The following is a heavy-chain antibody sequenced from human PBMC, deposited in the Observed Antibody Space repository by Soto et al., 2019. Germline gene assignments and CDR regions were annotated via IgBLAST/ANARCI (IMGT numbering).Heavy chain of an antibody. J-gene: IGHJ4*02. CDR2: IWHDGSNK. D-gene: IGHD5-12*01. CDR3: ASSPRVRNRQPADY. CDR1: GFTFSSYG. Sequence: GGSLRLSCAASGFTFSSYGMHWVRQAPGKGLEWVAVIWHDGSNKYYVDSVKGRFTISRDNSKNTLSLQMNSLRVEDTAMYYCASSPRVRNRQPADYWGQRTPVTGS. V-gene: IGHV3-33*08.